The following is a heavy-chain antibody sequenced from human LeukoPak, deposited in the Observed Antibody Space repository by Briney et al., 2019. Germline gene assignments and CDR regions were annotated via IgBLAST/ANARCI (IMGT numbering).Heavy chain of an antibody. D-gene: IGHD3-10*01. V-gene: IGHV3-21*01. J-gene: IGHJ4*02. CDR3: ARDLASYGSGSYGDY. CDR2: ISSSSSYI. Sequence: GGSLRLSCAASGFTFSSYSMNWVRQAPGKGLEWVSSISSSSSYIYYADSVKGRFTISRDNAKNSLYLQMNSLRAEDTAVYYCARDLASYGSGSYGDYWGQGTLVTVSS. CDR1: GFTFSSYS.